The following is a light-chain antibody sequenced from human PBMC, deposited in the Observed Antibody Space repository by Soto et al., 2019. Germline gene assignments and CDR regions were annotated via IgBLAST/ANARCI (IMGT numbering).Light chain of an antibody. CDR1: QRVSSSY. V-gene: IGKV3-20*01. CDR2: GAS. CDR3: QQYGSSPPFT. J-gene: IGKJ2*01. Sequence: EIVLTQSPGTLSLSPGERATLSCRASQRVSSSYLAWYQQKPGQAPRLLIYGASSRATGIPDRFSGSGSGTDFTLTISRLEPEDFAMYFCQQYGSSPPFTFGQGTKVEI.